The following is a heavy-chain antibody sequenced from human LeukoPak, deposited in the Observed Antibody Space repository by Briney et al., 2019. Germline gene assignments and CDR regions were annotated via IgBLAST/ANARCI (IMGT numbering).Heavy chain of an antibody. J-gene: IGHJ4*02. Sequence: PGGSLRLSCAASGFTFSSYSMNWVRQAPGKGLEWVSSISSSSSYIYYADSVKGRFTISRDNAKNSLYLQMNSLRAEDTAVYYCARARPGAYGSGGFDYWGQGTLVTVSS. CDR2: ISSSSSYI. CDR3: ARARPGAYGSGGFDY. CDR1: GFTFSSYS. D-gene: IGHD3-10*01. V-gene: IGHV3-21*01.